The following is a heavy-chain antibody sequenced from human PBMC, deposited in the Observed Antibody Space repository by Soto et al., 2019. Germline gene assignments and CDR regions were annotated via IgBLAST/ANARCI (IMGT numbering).Heavy chain of an antibody. J-gene: IGHJ6*02. CDR3: ARSGWADYYYYGMDV. Sequence: SETLSLTCAVSGGSISSSNGWSWVRQPPGKGLEWIGEIYHSGSTNYNPSLKSRVTISVDKSKNQFSLKLSSVTAADTAVYYCARSGWADYYYYGMDVWGQGTTVTVSS. D-gene: IGHD6-19*01. CDR1: GGSISSSNG. CDR2: IYHSGST. V-gene: IGHV4-4*02.